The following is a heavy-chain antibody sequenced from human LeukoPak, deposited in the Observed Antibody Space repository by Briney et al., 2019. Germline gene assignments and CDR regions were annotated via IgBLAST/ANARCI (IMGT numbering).Heavy chain of an antibody. J-gene: IGHJ3*02. CDR3: ASSICGGDCSDAFDI. CDR2: IYYSGST. V-gene: IGHV4-59*01. Sequence: SETLSLTCTVSGGSISSYYWSWIRQPPGKGREWIGYIYYSGSTNYNPSLKSRVTISVDTSKNQFSLKLSSVTAADTAVYYCASSICGGDCSDAFDIWGQGTMVTVSS. D-gene: IGHD2-21*01. CDR1: GGSISSYY.